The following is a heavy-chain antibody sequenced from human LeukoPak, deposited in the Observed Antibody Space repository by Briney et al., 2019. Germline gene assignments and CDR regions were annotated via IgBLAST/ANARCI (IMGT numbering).Heavy chain of an antibody. J-gene: IGHJ4*02. CDR1: GDSISSYY. Sequence: SETLSLTCTVSGDSISSYYWSWIRQPPGKGLEWIGYIYSSESTHYNPSLKSRVAMSVDTSDNQFSLKLSSVTAADTAVYYCARHAGSYSYFDYWGQGTLVTVSS. CDR3: ARHAGSYSYFDY. V-gene: IGHV4-59*08. CDR2: IYSSEST. D-gene: IGHD3-10*01.